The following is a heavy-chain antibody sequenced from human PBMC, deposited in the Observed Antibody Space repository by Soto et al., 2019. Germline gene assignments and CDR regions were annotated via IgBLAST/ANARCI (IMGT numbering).Heavy chain of an antibody. J-gene: IGHJ4*02. Sequence: EVQLVETGGGLIQPGGSLRLSCAASGFTVSGNYMSWVRQATGKGLEWVSVIYNGGGTYYADSVKGRFTISRDNSKNTLYLQMTSLRAEDTAVYYCASTRGSSYDYWGQGTLVTVSS. CDR2: IYNGGGT. CDR1: GFTVSGNY. V-gene: IGHV3-53*02. D-gene: IGHD6-6*01. CDR3: ASTRGSSYDY.